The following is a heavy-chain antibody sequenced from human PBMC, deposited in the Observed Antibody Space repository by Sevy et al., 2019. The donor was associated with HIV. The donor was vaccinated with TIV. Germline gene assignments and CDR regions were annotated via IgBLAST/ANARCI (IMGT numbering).Heavy chain of an antibody. V-gene: IGHV3-23*01. CDR1: GFTFSKYS. CDR2: LSFVCGEI. CDR3: AREGCTKPHYY. Sequence: GGSLRLSCAASGFTFSKYSMSWVRQPPGKGLEWVSTLSFVCGEINYEDSVKGRFTISRDNSKSSVYLQMNNLRPEDTAVYYCAREGCTKPHYYWGQGTLVTVSS. D-gene: IGHD2-8*01. J-gene: IGHJ4*02.